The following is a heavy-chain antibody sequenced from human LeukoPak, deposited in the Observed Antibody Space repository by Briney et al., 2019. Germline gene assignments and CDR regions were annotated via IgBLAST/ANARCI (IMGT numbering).Heavy chain of an antibody. Sequence: PSETLSLTCTVSGGSISSSSYYWGWIRQPPGKGLEWIGSIYYSGSTYYNPSLKSRVTISVDTSKNQFSLKLSSVTAADTAVYYCARHGYSSSWFERGWFDPWGQGTLVTVSS. CDR3: ARHGYSSSWFERGWFDP. V-gene: IGHV4-39*01. CDR2: IYYSGST. CDR1: GGSISSSSYY. J-gene: IGHJ5*02. D-gene: IGHD6-13*01.